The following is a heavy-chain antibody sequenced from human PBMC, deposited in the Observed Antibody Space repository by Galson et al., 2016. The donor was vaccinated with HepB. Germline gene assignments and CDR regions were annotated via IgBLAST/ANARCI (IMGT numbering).Heavy chain of an antibody. CDR3: ARDRSSGWFDSSDI. CDR1: GGTFSNYG. D-gene: IGHD6-19*01. J-gene: IGHJ3*02. V-gene: IGHV1-69*13. Sequence: SVKASCKASGGTFSNYGISWVRQAPGQGLEWMGGIIPIFEAANYEQKFQGRVTISADEATNTVYMELSSLTSEDTAVYYCARDRSSGWFDSSDIWGQGTMVTVSS. CDR2: IIPIFEAA.